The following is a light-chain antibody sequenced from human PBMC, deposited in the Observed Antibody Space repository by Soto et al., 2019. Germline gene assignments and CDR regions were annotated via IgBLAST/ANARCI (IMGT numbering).Light chain of an antibody. V-gene: IGKV3-20*01. CDR1: QSIASSY. CDR2: DAS. CDR3: QQYGSSPLT. Sequence: ESVLTQSPGTLSLSPGQRATLSCRASQSIASSYLAWYQPRPGQAPRLLIYDASSRATGIPDRFSGSGSETAFTLTISRLEPEDVAVYYCQQYGSSPLTFGGVTRVDIK. J-gene: IGKJ4*01.